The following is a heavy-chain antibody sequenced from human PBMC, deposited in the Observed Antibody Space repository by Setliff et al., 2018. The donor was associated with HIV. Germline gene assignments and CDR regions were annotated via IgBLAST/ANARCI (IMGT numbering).Heavy chain of an antibody. V-gene: IGHV4-39*07. J-gene: IGHJ6*03. Sequence: SETLSLTCPVSGDSTSSSSSYWGWIRQPPGKGLEWIGSIYYSGSTYYNPSLKSRVTMSLDTSKKHFSLNLKSVTAADTAVYYCALTGHRLLRGYMDVWGKGTTVTVSS. CDR1: GDSTSSSSSY. D-gene: IGHD2-15*01. CDR3: ALTGHRLLRGYMDV. CDR2: IYYSGST.